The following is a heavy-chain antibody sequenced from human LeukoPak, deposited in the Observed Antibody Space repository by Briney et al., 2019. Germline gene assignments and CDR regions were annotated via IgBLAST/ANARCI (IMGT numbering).Heavy chain of an antibody. CDR2: INPSGGIT. Sequence: ASVKVSCKASGYTFINYYIHWVRQAPGQGLEWMGIINPSGGITLYTQKFQGRVTMTRDMSTSTVYMELTSLRSEDTAMYYCARALPHRRLMDTTMEQHWFDPWGQGTLVTVSS. CDR1: GYTFINYY. D-gene: IGHD5-18*01. V-gene: IGHV1-46*01. CDR3: ARALPHRRLMDTTMEQHWFDP. J-gene: IGHJ5*02.